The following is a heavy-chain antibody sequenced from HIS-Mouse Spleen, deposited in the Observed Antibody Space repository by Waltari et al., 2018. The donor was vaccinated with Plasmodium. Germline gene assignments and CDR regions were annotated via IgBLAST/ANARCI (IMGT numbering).Heavy chain of an antibody. D-gene: IGHD3-3*01. CDR1: GGPFSSYA. CDR2: IIPILGIA. CDR3: ASSPVEDAFDI. V-gene: IGHV1-69*04. J-gene: IGHJ3*02. Sequence: QVQLVQSGAEVKKPGYSVKVSCKASGGPFSSYAIHLLRQAPGQGLEWMGRIIPILGIANYAQKFQGRVTITADKSTSTAYMELSSLRSEDTAVYYCASSPVEDAFDIWGQGTMVTVSS.